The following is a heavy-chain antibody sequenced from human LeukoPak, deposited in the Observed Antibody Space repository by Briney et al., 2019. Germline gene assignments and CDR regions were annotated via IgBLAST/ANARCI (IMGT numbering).Heavy chain of an antibody. CDR1: GFSFTTYE. CDR3: ATKHDY. V-gene: IGHV3-48*03. J-gene: IGHJ4*02. Sequence: GGSLRLSCAASGFSFTTYEMNWVRQAPGKGLEWVLHITSSGSTIYYADSVKGRFTISRDNAKNSLYLQMNSLRAEDTAVYYCATKHDYWGQGTLVTVSS. CDR2: ITSSGSTI.